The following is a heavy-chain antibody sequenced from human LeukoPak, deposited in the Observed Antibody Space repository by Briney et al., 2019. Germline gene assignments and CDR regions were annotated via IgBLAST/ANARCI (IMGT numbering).Heavy chain of an antibody. J-gene: IGHJ4*02. CDR1: GFTFSSYS. V-gene: IGHV3-48*04. CDR3: ARDFRATVVTAGPDY. D-gene: IGHD4-23*01. Sequence: GGSLRLSCAASGFTFSSYSMNWVRQAPGKGLEWVSYISSSSSTIYYADSVKGRFTISRDNAKNSLYLQMNSLRAEDTAVYYCARDFRATVVTAGPDYWGQGTLVTVSS. CDR2: ISSSSSTI.